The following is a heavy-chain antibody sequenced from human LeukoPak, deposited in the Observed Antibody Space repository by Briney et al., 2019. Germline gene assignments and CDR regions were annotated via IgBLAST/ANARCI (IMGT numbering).Heavy chain of an antibody. V-gene: IGHV3-30*18. J-gene: IGHJ5*02. CDR1: GFTFSSCG. CDR2: ISYDGSNK. Sequence: GRSLRLSCAASGFTFSSCGMHWVRQAPGKGLEWMAVISYDGSNKYYADSVKGRFTISRDNSKNTLYLQMNSLRAEDTAVYYCAKDSVEYGDYPFDPWGQGTLVTVSS. D-gene: IGHD4-17*01. CDR3: AKDSVEYGDYPFDP.